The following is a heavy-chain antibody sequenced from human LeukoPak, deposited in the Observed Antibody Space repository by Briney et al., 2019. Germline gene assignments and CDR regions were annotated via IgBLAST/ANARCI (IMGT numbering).Heavy chain of an antibody. V-gene: IGHV4-59*01. CDR3: ARGGYYYDSSAAY. CDR2: IYYSGST. Sequence: PSETLSLTCAVYGGSFSGYYWSWIRQPPGKGLEWIGYIYYSGSTNYNPSLKSRVTISVDTSKNQFSLKLSSVTAADTAVYYCARGGYYYDSSAAYWRQGTLVTVSS. CDR1: GGSFSGYY. D-gene: IGHD3-22*01. J-gene: IGHJ4*02.